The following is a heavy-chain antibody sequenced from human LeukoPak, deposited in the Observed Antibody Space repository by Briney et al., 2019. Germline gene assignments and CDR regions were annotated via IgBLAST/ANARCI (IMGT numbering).Heavy chain of an antibody. D-gene: IGHD3-3*01. V-gene: IGHV1-18*01. CDR2: ISAYNGNT. CDR3: AKGITIFGVVIMFYMDV. Sequence: ASVKVSCKASGYTFTSYGISWVRQAPGQGLEWMGWISAYNGNTNYAQKLQGRVTMTTDTSTSTAYMELRSLRSDDTAVYYCAKGITIFGVVIMFYMDVWGKGTTDTVSS. J-gene: IGHJ6*03. CDR1: GYTFTSYG.